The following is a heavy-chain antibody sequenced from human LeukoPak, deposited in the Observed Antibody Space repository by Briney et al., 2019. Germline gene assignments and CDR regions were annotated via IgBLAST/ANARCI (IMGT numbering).Heavy chain of an antibody. CDR1: GGSISSYY. CDR3: ARGTCSNGVCYRYGEGFHY. J-gene: IGHJ4*02. V-gene: IGHV4-59*01. CDR2: IHYSGST. D-gene: IGHD2-8*01. Sequence: KPSETLSLTCTVSGGSISSYYWSWIRQPPGEGLEWIGYIHYSGSTNYNPSLKSRVTISVDTSKNEFSLKLSSVTAADTAVYYCARGTCSNGVCYRYGEGFHYWGQGTLVTVSS.